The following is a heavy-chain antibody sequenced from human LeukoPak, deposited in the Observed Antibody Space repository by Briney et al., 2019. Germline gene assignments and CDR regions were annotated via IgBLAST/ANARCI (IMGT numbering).Heavy chain of an antibody. J-gene: IGHJ6*02. CDR1: GYTFISYT. Sequence: ASVKVSCKASGYTFISYTLHWVRQAPGQRLEWMGWINPNSGGTNYAQKFQGWVTMTRDTSISTAYMELSRLRSDDTAVYYCAREEVVPAAKGYYYYGMDVWGQGTTVTVSS. CDR3: AREEVVPAAKGYYYYGMDV. V-gene: IGHV1-2*04. CDR2: INPNSGGT. D-gene: IGHD2-2*01.